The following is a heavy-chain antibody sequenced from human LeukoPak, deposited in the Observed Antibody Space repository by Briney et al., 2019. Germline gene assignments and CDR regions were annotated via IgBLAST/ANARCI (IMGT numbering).Heavy chain of an antibody. J-gene: IGHJ4*02. CDR1: GFTFSSYA. CDR3: AKEPRNLGYCSGGSCYYDY. CDR2: ISASGGGT. V-gene: IGHV3-23*01. Sequence: GGSLRLSCAASGFTFSSYAMSWVRQAPEKGLEWVSAISASGGGTSYADSVKGRFTISRDNSKNTLYLQMISLRAEDTAIYYCAKEPRNLGYCSGGSCYYDYWGQGTLDTVSS. D-gene: IGHD2-15*01.